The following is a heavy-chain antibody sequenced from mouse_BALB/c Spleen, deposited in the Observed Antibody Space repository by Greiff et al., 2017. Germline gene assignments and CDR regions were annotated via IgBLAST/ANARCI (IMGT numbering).Heavy chain of an antibody. J-gene: IGHJ4*01. CDR1: GYAFSSYW. CDR2: IYPGDGDT. Sequence: VQRVESGAELVRPGSSVKISCKASGYAFSSYWMNWVKQRPGQGLEWIGQIYPGDGDTNYNGKFKGKATLTADKSSSTAYMQLSSLISEDSAVYFCAREGAARATDAMDYWGQGTSVTVSS. V-gene: IGHV1-80*01. CDR3: AREGAARATDAMDY. D-gene: IGHD3-1*01.